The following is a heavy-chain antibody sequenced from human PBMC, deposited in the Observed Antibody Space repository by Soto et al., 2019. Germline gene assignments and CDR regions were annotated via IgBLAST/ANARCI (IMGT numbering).Heavy chain of an antibody. V-gene: IGHV1-18*01. CDR3: ARDRVEAALGTFDQ. Sequence: QVQLVQSGAEVKKPGASVTVSCKTSGYTFSTYPISWVRQAPGQGLEWVGWISTYNGKTNYGQKFQGRVTITTVTSAITAYMNLRNPRSDDTAVYYCARDRVEAALGTFDQWGQGTLVTVSS. CDR1: GYTFSTYP. J-gene: IGHJ4*02. CDR2: ISTYNGKT. D-gene: IGHD6-13*01.